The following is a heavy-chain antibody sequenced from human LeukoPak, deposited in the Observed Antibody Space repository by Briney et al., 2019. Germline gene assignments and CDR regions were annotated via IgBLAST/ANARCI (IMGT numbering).Heavy chain of an antibody. D-gene: IGHD1-20*01. V-gene: IGHV3-66*01. Sequence: AGGSLSLSCAASEFSVGSNYMTWVRQAPGKGLEWVSLIYSGGSTYYADSVKGRFTISRDNSKNTLYLQMNSLRAEDTAVYYCARGEYNWNDLHLWGQGTLVTVSS. CDR2: IYSGGST. CDR1: EFSVGSNY. J-gene: IGHJ5*02. CDR3: ARGEYNWNDLHL.